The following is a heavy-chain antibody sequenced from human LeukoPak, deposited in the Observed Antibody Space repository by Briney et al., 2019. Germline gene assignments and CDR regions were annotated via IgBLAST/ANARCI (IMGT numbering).Heavy chain of an antibody. CDR1: GGSFSGYY. CDR3: ARNVVVVPAAPDTAMVPGGFDY. J-gene: IGHJ4*02. V-gene: IGHV4-34*01. D-gene: IGHD2-2*01. Sequence: SETLSLTCAVYGGSFSGYYWSWIRQPPGKGLEWIGEINHSGSTNYNPSLKSRVTISVDTSKNQFSLKLSSVTAADTAVYYCARNVVVVPAAPDTAMVPGGFDYWGQGTLVTVSS. CDR2: INHSGST.